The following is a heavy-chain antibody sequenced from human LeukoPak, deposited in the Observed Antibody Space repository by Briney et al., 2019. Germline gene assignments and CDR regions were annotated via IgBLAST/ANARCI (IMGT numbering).Heavy chain of an antibody. D-gene: IGHD6-19*01. Sequence: PGGSLRLSCAAPGFTFSNYEINWVRQAPGKGLEWVSYISSSSSTTYYADSVKGRFTVSRDNAKNSLYLQMSSLRVEDTAVYYCARDAMQQWLVPDAFDIWGQGTMVIVSS. CDR1: GFTFSNYE. CDR2: ISSSSSTT. CDR3: ARDAMQQWLVPDAFDI. J-gene: IGHJ3*02. V-gene: IGHV3-48*03.